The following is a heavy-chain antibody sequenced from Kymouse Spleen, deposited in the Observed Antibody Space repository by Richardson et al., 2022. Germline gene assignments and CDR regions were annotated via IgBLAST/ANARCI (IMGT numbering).Heavy chain of an antibody. CDR1: GFSLSTSGMC. CDR2: IDWDDDK. D-gene: IGHD3-9*01. J-gene: IGHJ4*02. V-gene: IGHV2-70*d01. CDR3: ARTVLRYFDWLL*STTLTT. Sequence: QVTLRESGPALVKPTQTLTLTCTFSGFSLSTSGMCVRWVRQPPGKALEWLALIDWDDDKYYSTSLKTRLTISKDTSKNQVVLTMTNMDPVDTATYYCARTVLRYFDWLL*STTLTTGAREPWSPSPQ.